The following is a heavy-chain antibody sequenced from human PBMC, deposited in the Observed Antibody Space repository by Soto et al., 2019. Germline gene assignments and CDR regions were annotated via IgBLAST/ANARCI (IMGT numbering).Heavy chain of an antibody. CDR3: AHTICIGSGQCDGFDI. V-gene: IGHV2-5*02. J-gene: IGHJ3*02. D-gene: IGHD1-26*01. CDR1: GFSLSTSGVG. Sequence: QITLKESGPPLVKPTQTLTLTCTFSGFSLSTSGVGVGWIRQPPGKALEWLALIYWDDDKRYSPSLKSRLTITKDTSKKQAVITMTNMDPVDTATYYCAHTICIGSGQCDGFDIWGQGTMVTVSS. CDR2: IYWDDDK.